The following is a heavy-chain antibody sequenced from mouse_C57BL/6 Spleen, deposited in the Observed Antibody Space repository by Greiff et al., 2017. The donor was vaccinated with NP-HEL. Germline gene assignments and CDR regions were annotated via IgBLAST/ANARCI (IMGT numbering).Heavy chain of an antibody. J-gene: IGHJ1*03. V-gene: IGHV5-4*01. CDR3: ARDKDYGSSRYWYFDV. CDR1: GFTFSSYA. CDR2: ISDGGSYT. Sequence: EVKLVESGGGLVKPGGSLKLSCAASGFTFSSYAMSWVRQTPEKRLEWVATISDGGSYTYYPDNVKGRFTISRDNAKNNLYLQMSHLKSEDTAMYYCARDKDYGSSRYWYFDVWGTGTTVTVSS. D-gene: IGHD1-1*01.